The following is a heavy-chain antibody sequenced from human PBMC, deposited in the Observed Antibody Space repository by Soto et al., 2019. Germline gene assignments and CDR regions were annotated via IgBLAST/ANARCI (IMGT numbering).Heavy chain of an antibody. D-gene: IGHD2-2*01. CDR3: ARSVVVVPAAIFFGIDY. J-gene: IGHJ4*02. CDR2: ISGSGGST. V-gene: IGHV3-23*01. Sequence: GGSLRLSCAASGFTFSSYAMSWVRQAPGKGLEWVSAISGSGGSTYYADSVKGRFTISRDNSKNTLYLQMNSLRAEDTAVYYCARSVVVVPAAIFFGIDYWGQGTLVTVSS. CDR1: GFTFSSYA.